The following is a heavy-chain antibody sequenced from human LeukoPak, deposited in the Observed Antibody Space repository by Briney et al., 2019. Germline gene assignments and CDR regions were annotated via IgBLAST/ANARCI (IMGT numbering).Heavy chain of an antibody. V-gene: IGHV3-64*04. CDR3: ARMHYFDY. CDR1: GFTFSSFP. Sequence: GGSLRLSCSASGFTFSSFPMHWVRQAPGKGLEYVSTISSNGGNTYYADSVKGRFTISRDNAKNSLYLQMNSLRDEDTAVYYCARMHYFDYWGQGTLVTVSS. CDR2: ISSNGGNT. J-gene: IGHJ4*02.